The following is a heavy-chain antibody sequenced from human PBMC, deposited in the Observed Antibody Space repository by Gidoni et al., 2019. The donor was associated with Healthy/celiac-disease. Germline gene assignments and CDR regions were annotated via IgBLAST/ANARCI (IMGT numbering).Heavy chain of an antibody. CDR1: GFTFDDYA. D-gene: IGHD1-26*01. CDR2: ISWNSGSI. CDR3: AKDLGSGSYWNYFDY. J-gene: IGHJ4*02. Sequence: EVQLVESGGGLVQPGRSLRLSCAASGFTFDDYAMHWVRQAPGKGLEWVSGISWNSGSIGYADSVKGRFTISRDNAKNSLYLQMNSLRAEDTALYYCAKDLGSGSYWNYFDYWGQGTLVTVSS. V-gene: IGHV3-9*01.